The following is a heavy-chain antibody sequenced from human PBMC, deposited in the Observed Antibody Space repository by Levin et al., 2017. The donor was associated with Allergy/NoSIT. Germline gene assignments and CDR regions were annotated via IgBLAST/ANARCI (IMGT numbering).Heavy chain of an antibody. D-gene: IGHD1-7*01. CDR2: IRSKANSYAT. J-gene: IGHJ3*02. Sequence: AGGSLRLSCAASGFTFSDSGMHWVRQASGKGLEWVGRIRSKANSYATTYATSVRGRFTISRDDSSNTAYLQMNSLKTEDTAVYYCTRWELRTEKAFDIWGQGTMVTVSS. CDR3: TRWELRTEKAFDI. CDR1: GFTFSDSG. V-gene: IGHV3-73*01.